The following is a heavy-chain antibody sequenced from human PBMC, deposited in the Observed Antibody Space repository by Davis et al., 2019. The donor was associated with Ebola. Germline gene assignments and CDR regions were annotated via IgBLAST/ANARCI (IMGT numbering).Heavy chain of an antibody. CDR3: ARYGGHCIGNRCGY. Sequence: PGGSLRLSCAVSGFSFSSYSMNWVRQAPGKGLEWLSYISIRSDTIYYADSVKGRFTISRDNDKNSLFLQMNNLRDEDTAVYYCARYGGHCIGNRCGYWGQGTQVTVSS. D-gene: IGHD2/OR15-2a*01. CDR2: ISIRSDTI. CDR1: GFSFSSYS. V-gene: IGHV3-48*02. J-gene: IGHJ4*02.